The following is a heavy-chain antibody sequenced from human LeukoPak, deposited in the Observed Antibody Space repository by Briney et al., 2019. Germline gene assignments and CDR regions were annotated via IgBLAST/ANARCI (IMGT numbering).Heavy chain of an antibody. J-gene: IGHJ4*02. D-gene: IGHD3-22*01. CDR3: ARGFDSRFFNY. CDR1: GFIFSNSA. CDR2: INNDGTCI. Sequence: GGSLRLSRAASGFIFSNSAMNWVRQAPGKGLEWVSSINNDGTCIYYAGSVKGRFTISRDNAKNSLYLQMNSLRGEDTAVYYCARGFDSRFFNYWGRGTLVTVSS. V-gene: IGHV3-21*01.